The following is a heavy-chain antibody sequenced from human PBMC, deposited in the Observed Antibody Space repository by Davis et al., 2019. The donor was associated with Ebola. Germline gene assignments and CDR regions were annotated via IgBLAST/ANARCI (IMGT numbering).Heavy chain of an antibody. J-gene: IGHJ4*02. CDR3: ASLHDSGYVSDY. V-gene: IGHV3-7*01. Sequence: GESLKISCVASGFTFSDHHMDWVRQAPGKGLEWVASIRQDGSETHYVDSVKGRFTISRDNAKNLMYLQLNGLRGEDTAVYYCASLHDSGYVSDYWGQGTLVTVSS. D-gene: IGHD5-12*01. CDR2: IRQDGSET. CDR1: GFTFSDHH.